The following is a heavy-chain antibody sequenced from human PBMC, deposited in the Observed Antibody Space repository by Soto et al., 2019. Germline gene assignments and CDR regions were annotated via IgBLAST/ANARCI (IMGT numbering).Heavy chain of an antibody. CDR1: GGSISSGDYY. D-gene: IGHD5-12*01. CDR3: ARGLGYGPHFDY. J-gene: IGHJ4*02. CDR2: IFYSGST. V-gene: IGHV4-30-4*01. Sequence: SETLSLTCTVSGGSISSGDYYWSWIRQPPGKGLEWIGYIFYSGSTYYNPSLKSRVTISVDTSKNQFSLKLGSVTAADTAVYSCARGLGYGPHFDYWGQGTLVTVSS.